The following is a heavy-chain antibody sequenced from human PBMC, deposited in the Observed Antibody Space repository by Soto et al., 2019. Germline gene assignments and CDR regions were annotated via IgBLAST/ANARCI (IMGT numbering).Heavy chain of an antibody. Sequence: EVQLVESGGGLVQPGGSLRLSCAASGFTVSSNYMSWVRQAPGKGLEWVSVIYSGGSTYYADSVKGRFTISRDNSKHTLYLQMNSLRAEDTAVYYCARDRGTVYGMDVWGQGTTVTVSS. V-gene: IGHV3-66*01. J-gene: IGHJ6*02. CDR2: IYSGGST. CDR1: GFTVSSNY. D-gene: IGHD3-10*01. CDR3: ARDRGTVYGMDV.